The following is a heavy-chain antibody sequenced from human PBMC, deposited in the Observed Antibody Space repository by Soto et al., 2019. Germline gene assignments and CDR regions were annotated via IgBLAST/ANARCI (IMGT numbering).Heavy chain of an antibody. D-gene: IGHD3-3*01. CDR2: ISGSGGST. CDR3: AKGFFHYYYYGMDV. CDR1: GFTFSSYA. J-gene: IGHJ6*02. V-gene: IGHV3-23*01. Sequence: EVQLLESGGGLVQPGGSLRLSCAASGFTFSSYAMSWVRQAPGKGLEWVSAISGSGGSTYYADSVKGRFAISRDNSKNTLYLQMNSLRAEDTAVYYCAKGFFHYYYYGMDVWGQGTTVTVSS.